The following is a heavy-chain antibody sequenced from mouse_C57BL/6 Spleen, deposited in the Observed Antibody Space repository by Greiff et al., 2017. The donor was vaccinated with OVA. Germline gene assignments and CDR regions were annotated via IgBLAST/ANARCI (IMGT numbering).Heavy chain of an antibody. V-gene: IGHV1-81*01. D-gene: IGHD4-1*01. CDR3: ARMETGTKRKWFAY. CDR1: GYTFTSYG. J-gene: IGHJ3*01. CDR2: IDPRSGNT. Sequence: VQLVEPGAELVRPGASVKLSCKASGYTFTSYGISWVKQRTGRGLEWIGKIDPRSGNTKYNEKFKGKATLTADKSSSTAYMQLRSLTSEDSAVYLCARMETGTKRKWFAYWGQGTLVTVSA.